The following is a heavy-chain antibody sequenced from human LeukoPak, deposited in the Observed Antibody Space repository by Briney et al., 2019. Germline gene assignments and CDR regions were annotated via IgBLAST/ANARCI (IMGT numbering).Heavy chain of an antibody. CDR2: IYYRGST. CDR1: GDSISSSSYY. CDR3: ARWRYYDSTGYLD. V-gene: IGHV4-39*01. D-gene: IGHD3-22*01. Sequence: SETLSLTCTISGDSISSSSYYWGWIRQPPGKGLEWIGDIYYRGSTYYNPSLKSRVSISIDTSNNQFSLTLNSVTAADTALYFCARWRYYDSTGYLDWGQGTLVTVSS. J-gene: IGHJ1*01.